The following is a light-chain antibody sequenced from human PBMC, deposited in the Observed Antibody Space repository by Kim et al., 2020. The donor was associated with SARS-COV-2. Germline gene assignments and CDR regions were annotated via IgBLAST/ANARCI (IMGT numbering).Light chain of an antibody. V-gene: IGLV6-57*02. CDR3: QSYDSSTHWV. J-gene: IGLJ3*02. CDR1: SGNLASYY. CDR2: EDN. Sequence: NFMLTQPHSVSESPGKTVTISCTGSSGNLASYYVQWYQQRPGSAPTTVIYEDNQRPSGVPDRFSGSIDASANSASLTISGLKTDDEADYYCQSYDSSTHWVFGGGTKVTVL.